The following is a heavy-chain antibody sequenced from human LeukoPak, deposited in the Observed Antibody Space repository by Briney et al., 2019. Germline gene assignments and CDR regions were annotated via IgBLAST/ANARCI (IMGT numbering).Heavy chain of an antibody. Sequence: GGSLRLSCAASGFTFSDYYMNWVRQAPGKGLEWVSYISSSGSTIYYADSVKGRFTISRDNAKNSLYLQMNSLRAEDTAVYYCARDRPTVTTDFDYWGQGTLVTVSS. CDR1: GFTFSDYY. CDR2: ISSSGSTI. J-gene: IGHJ4*02. D-gene: IGHD4-17*01. CDR3: ARDRPTVTTDFDY. V-gene: IGHV3-11*04.